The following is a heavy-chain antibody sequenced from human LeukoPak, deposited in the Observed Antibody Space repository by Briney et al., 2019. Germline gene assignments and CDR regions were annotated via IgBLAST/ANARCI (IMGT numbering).Heavy chain of an antibody. CDR3: AGTMIVVVPPDY. D-gene: IGHD3-22*01. CDR1: GYTFTGYY. CDR2: INPNSGGT. Sequence: ASVKVSCKASGYTFTGYYMHWVRQAPGQGLEWMGWINPNSGGTNYAQKFQGRVTMTRDTSISTAYMELSRLRSDDTAVYYCAGTMIVVVPPDYWGQGTLVTVSS. J-gene: IGHJ4*02. V-gene: IGHV1-2*02.